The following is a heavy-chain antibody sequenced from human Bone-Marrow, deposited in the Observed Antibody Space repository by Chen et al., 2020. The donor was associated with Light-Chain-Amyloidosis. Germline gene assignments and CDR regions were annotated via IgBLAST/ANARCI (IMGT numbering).Heavy chain of an antibody. CDR3: GRGGSGSYYDF. Sequence: QVKLVQSGSEVKKPGASVKVSRKASGYTFTSHGIIWVRQAPGQGLEWMGWISAYNGDTKYPEKLQDRVTMTTETSTSTVYMELRSLRFDDTAVYFCGRGGSGSYYDFWGQGTLVTVSS. CDR1: GYTFTSHG. J-gene: IGHJ4*02. D-gene: IGHD1-26*01. V-gene: IGHV1-18*01. CDR2: ISAYNGDT.